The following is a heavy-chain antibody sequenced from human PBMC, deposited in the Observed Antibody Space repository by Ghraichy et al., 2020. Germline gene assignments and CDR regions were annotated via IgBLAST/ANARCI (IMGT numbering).Heavy chain of an antibody. CDR3: ARVFYDILTGYYPHDYYYGMDV. Sequence: GGSLRLSCAASGFTFSSYGMHWVRQAPGKGLEWVAVIWYDGSNKYYADSVKGRFTISRDNSKNTLYLQMNSLRAEDTAVYYCARVFYDILTGYYPHDYYYGMDVWGQGTTVTVSS. CDR2: IWYDGSNK. V-gene: IGHV3-33*01. CDR1: GFTFSSYG. J-gene: IGHJ6*02. D-gene: IGHD3-9*01.